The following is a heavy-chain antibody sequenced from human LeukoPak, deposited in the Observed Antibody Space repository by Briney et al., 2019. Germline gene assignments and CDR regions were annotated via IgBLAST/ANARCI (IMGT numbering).Heavy chain of an antibody. CDR3: ARGARYCSGGSCYLSRGRPYYYYYMDV. J-gene: IGHJ6*03. D-gene: IGHD2-15*01. CDR1: GGSISSYY. V-gene: IGHV4-59*01. CDR2: VYYSGST. Sequence: SETLSLTCTVSGGSISSYYWSWIRQPPGKGLEWIGYVYYSGSTKSNPSLKSRVTISVDTSKNQFSLKLSSVTAADTAVYYCARGARYCSGGSCYLSRGRPYYYYYMDVWGKGTTVTVSS.